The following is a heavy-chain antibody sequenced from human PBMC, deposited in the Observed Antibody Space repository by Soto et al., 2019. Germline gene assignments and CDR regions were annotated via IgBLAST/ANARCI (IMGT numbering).Heavy chain of an antibody. CDR3: ARELQSSTEGH. J-gene: IGHJ4*02. CDR2: ISIVPNSM. Sequence: DVHLVESGGGLVEPGGSLRLSCVASGLIFSGHSFSWVRQAPGKGLEWASSISIVPNSMYYADSVKGRFTISRDNAKNTMYLEMDSLRAEDTAVYFCARELQSSTEGHWGKGTLVTVSS. CDR1: GLIFSGHS. V-gene: IGHV3-21*06. D-gene: IGHD3-10*01.